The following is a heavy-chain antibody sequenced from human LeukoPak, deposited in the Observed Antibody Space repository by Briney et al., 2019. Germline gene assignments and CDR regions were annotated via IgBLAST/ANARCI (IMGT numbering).Heavy chain of an antibody. D-gene: IGHD3-10*01. CDR2: ISYDGSNK. Sequence: GGSLRLSCAASGFTFNRYGVHWVRQAPGKGLEWVAVISYDGSNKYYADSVKGRFTISRDKSKNTLYLQMNSLRAEDTALYYCAKDVFTMVRGVLEYWGQGTLVTVSS. CDR3: AKDVFTMVRGVLEY. CDR1: GFTFNRYG. J-gene: IGHJ4*02. V-gene: IGHV3-30*18.